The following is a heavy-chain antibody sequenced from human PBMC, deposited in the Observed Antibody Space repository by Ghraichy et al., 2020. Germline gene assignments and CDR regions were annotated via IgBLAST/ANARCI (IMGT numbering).Heavy chain of an antibody. V-gene: IGHV3-23*01. D-gene: IGHD2-2*02. Sequence: GGSPRLSCAASGFTFNNYAMNWVRQAPGKGLEWVSYISASGGSIYYADAVKGRFTISRDNSHNTLYLQMSSLRAEDTAVYYCAKVKVPAAIRYYFDYWGQGTLVTVSS. CDR3: AKVKVPAAIRYYFDY. CDR2: ISASGGSI. J-gene: IGHJ4*02. CDR1: GFTFNNYA.